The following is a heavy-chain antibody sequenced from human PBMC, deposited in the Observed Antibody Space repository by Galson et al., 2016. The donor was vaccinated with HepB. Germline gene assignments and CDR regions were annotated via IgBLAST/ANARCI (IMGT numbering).Heavy chain of an antibody. V-gene: IGHV3-30*04. J-gene: IGHJ5*02. Sequence: SLRLSCAASGFTFSNYAMHWVRQAPGKGLEWVAVISYDGSNKYYADSVKGRFTISRDNSKNTLYLQMNSLRAEDTAVYYCASSLTSSLYTWFDPWGQGILVTVSS. CDR2: ISYDGSNK. D-gene: IGHD2-2*01. CDR1: GFTFSNYA. CDR3: ASSLTSSLYTWFDP.